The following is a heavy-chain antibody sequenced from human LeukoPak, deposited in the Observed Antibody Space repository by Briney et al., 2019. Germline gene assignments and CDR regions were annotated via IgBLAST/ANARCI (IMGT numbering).Heavy chain of an antibody. Sequence: GGSLRLSCAASGFMFSGYWMHWVRQGPEQGLELVSRIDNDGNGIIYADSVKGRFTTSRDNAKNTPYLQMSSLRVEDTAVYYCATGGGWEPSSGVVTHIDVWGKGTTVTVSS. D-gene: IGHD3-3*01. CDR1: GFMFSGYW. V-gene: IGHV3-74*01. J-gene: IGHJ6*03. CDR3: ATGGGWEPSSGVVTHIDV. CDR2: IDNDGNGI.